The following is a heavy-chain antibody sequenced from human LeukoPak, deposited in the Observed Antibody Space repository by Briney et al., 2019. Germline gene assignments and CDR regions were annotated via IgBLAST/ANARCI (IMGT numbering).Heavy chain of an antibody. D-gene: IGHD5-18*01. CDR2: IYPYNGNT. J-gene: IGHJ6*03. CDR1: GYTFRSYG. V-gene: IGHV1-18*01. CDR3: ARVIHLVYYYMDL. Sequence: GASVKVSCKASGYTFRSYGIHWVRQAPGQGLEWMGWIYPYNGNTNYAQKSQGRVTMTTDASTNTAYMELRNLRSDDTAVYYFARVIHLVYYYMDLWAKGPTVTVSS.